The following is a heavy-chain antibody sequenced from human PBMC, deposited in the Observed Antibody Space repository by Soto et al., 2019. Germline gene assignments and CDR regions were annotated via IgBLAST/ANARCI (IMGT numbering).Heavy chain of an antibody. V-gene: IGHV5-51*01. J-gene: IGHJ6*03. CDR1: GYSFTSYW. CDR3: ARAGLVYYDFWSGYRTGSSYYYMDV. CDR2: IYPGDSDT. D-gene: IGHD3-3*01. Sequence: GESLKISCKGSGYSFTSYWIGWVRQMPGKGLEWMGIIYPGDSDTRYSPSFQGQVTISADKSISTAYLQWSSLKASDTAMYYCARAGLVYYDFWSGYRTGSSYYYMDVWGKGTTVTVS.